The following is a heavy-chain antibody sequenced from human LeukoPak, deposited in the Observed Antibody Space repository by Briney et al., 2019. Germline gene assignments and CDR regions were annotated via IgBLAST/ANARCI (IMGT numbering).Heavy chain of an antibody. V-gene: IGHV3-73*01. CDR1: GFPFAYSA. J-gene: IGHJ4*02. Sequence: GGSLRLSCAASGFPFAYSAMHWVRQASGKGLEWVGRIRTKDNNYETLYSASLKGRFTISRDDSKNTVYLQMDSLETEDTAVYYCTTGCCSSTGWGQGTLVTVSS. CDR2: IRTKDNNYET. CDR3: TTGCCSSTG. D-gene: IGHD2-2*01.